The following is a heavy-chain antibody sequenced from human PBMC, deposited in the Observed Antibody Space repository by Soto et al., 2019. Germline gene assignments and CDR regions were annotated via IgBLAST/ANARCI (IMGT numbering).Heavy chain of an antibody. CDR2: IKEDGSLK. D-gene: IGHD2-2*02. CDR1: GFYITNYW. V-gene: IGHV3-7*01. Sequence: DVQLVESGGGLVQPGGSLRLSCAASGFYITNYWMTWVRQAPGKGPEWVANIKEDGSLKFYVDSVRGRFTISRDNAKNSVYLEMSRRRAEDTAVYYCVRDSYTAHWHMAGEDYWGQGTLVTVSS. J-gene: IGHJ4*02. CDR3: VRDSYTAHWHMAGEDY.